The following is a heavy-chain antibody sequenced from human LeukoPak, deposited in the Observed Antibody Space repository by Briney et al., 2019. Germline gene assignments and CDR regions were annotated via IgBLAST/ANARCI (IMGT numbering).Heavy chain of an antibody. V-gene: IGHV1-18*01. D-gene: IGHD3-10*01. CDR3: AIRRRSKYGSGSYSPYYFDY. Sequence: GASVKVSCKASGYTFTSYGISWVRQAPGQGLEWMGWISAYNGNTNYAQKLQGRVTMTTDTSTSTAYMELRSLRSDDTAVYYCAIRRRSKYGSGSYSPYYFDYWGQGTLVTVSS. CDR2: ISAYNGNT. CDR1: GYTFTSYG. J-gene: IGHJ4*02.